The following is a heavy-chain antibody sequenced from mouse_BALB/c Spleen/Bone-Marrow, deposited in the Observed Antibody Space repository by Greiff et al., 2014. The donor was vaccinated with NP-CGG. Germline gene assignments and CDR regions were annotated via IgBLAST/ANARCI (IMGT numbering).Heavy chain of an antibody. V-gene: IGHV2-9*02. CDR3: ARERENDGYYDIDY. J-gene: IGHJ2*01. CDR1: GFSLTSCG. D-gene: IGHD2-3*01. CDR2: IWAVGST. Sequence: VKLVESGPGPGAPSQSLSITCTVSGFSLTSCGVHWVRQPPGKGLEWLGVIWAVGSTNYNSALMSRLSISKDNSKSQVFLKMNSLQTDDTAMYYCARERENDGYYDIDYWGQGTTLTVSS.